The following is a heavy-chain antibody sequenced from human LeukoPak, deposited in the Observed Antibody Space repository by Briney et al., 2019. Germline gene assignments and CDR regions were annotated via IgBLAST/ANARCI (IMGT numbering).Heavy chain of an antibody. D-gene: IGHD3-3*01. CDR1: GYTLTELS. CDR2: FDPEDGET. Sequence: ASVKVSCKVSGYTLTELSMHWVRQAPGKGLEWMGGFDPEDGETIYAQKFQGRVTITADKSTSTAYMELSSLRSEDTAVYYCARVLAYDFWSGYNDHPDYYYYMDVWGKGTTVTVSS. V-gene: IGHV1-24*01. J-gene: IGHJ6*03. CDR3: ARVLAYDFWSGYNDHPDYYYYMDV.